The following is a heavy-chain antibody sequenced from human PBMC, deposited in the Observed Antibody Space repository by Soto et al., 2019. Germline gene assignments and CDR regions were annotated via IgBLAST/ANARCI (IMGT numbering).Heavy chain of an antibody. V-gene: IGHV4-59*01. Sequence: QVQLQESGPGLVKPSETLSLTCTVSGDSISSYYWSWIRQPPGKGLEWIWYIYYSGSTNYNPSLKSRVTISVDTSKNQFSLNLSSVTAADTAVYYCASSNIAAAGFYYYGMDVWGRGTTVTVSS. D-gene: IGHD6-13*01. CDR2: IYYSGST. CDR3: ASSNIAAAGFYYYGMDV. CDR1: GDSISSYY. J-gene: IGHJ6*02.